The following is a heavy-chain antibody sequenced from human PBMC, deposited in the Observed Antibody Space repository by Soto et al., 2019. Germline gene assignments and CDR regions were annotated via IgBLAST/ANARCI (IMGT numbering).Heavy chain of an antibody. V-gene: IGHV1-18*01. CDR3: VKIFRYFDWLPMDV. CDR2: ISAYNGNT. CDR1: GYTFTSYG. Sequence: ASVKVSCKASGYTFTSYGIGWVRQAPGQGLEWMGWISAYNGNTNYAQKLQGRVTMTTDTSTSTAYMELRSLRSEDTAVYYYVKIFRYFDWLPMDVWGQGTTVPVSS. D-gene: IGHD3-9*01. J-gene: IGHJ6*02.